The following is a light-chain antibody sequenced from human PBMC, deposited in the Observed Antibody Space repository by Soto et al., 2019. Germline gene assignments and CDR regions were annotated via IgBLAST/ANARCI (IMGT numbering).Light chain of an antibody. V-gene: IGLV1-51*02. CDR3: GTWDSSLSLWV. CDR1: SSNVGNNY. CDR2: QTT. J-gene: IGLJ3*02. Sequence: QSVLTQPPSVSAAPGQRVTMSCSGTSSNVGNNYVSWYQQLPGTAPKLLIFQTTERPSAIPDRFSGSKSGTAATLGITELQNGDEADYYCGTWDSSLSLWVFGGGTKLTVL.